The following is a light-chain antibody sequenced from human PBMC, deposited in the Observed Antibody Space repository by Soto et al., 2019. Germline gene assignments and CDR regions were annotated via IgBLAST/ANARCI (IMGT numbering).Light chain of an antibody. CDR1: SSDVGGYNY. V-gene: IGLV2-14*01. Sequence: ALTQPASVSGSPGQSITISCTGTSSDVGGYNYVSWYQQHPGKAPKLMIYEVSNRPSGVSNRFSGSKSGNTASLTISGLQAEDEADYYCSSYTSSSTSYVFGTGTKVTVL. CDR2: EVS. J-gene: IGLJ1*01. CDR3: SSYTSSSTSYV.